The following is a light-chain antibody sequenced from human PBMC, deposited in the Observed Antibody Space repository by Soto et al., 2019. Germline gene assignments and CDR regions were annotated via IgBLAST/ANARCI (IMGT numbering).Light chain of an antibody. CDR1: SSDVGGYNY. V-gene: IGLV2-14*01. Sequence: ALTQPASVSGSPGQSITISCTGTSSDVGGYNYVSWYQQHPGKAPKLMIYEVSNRPSGVSNRFSGSKSGNTASLTISGLQAEDEADYYCSSYTSSSTSYVFGTGTKVTVL. CDR2: EVS. J-gene: IGLJ1*01. CDR3: SSYTSSSTSYV.